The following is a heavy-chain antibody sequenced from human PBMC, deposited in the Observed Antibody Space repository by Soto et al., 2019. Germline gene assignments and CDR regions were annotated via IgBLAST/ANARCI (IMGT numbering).Heavy chain of an antibody. CDR1: GYTFTSYD. CDR2: MNPNSGNT. Sequence: GASVKVSCKASGYTFTSYDINWVRQATGQGLEWMGWMNPNSGNTGYAQKFQGRVTMTRNTSISTAYMELSSLRSEDTAVYYCARVLRYSSSWYSKYYYYGMDVWGQGTTVTVS. V-gene: IGHV1-8*01. CDR3: ARVLRYSSSWYSKYYYYGMDV. J-gene: IGHJ6*02. D-gene: IGHD6-13*01.